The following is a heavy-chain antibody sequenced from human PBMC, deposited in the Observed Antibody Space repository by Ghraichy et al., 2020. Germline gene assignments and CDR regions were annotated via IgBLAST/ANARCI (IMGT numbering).Heavy chain of an antibody. J-gene: IGHJ6*02. CDR3: ARVDSDV. D-gene: IGHD3-9*01. CDR1: GFTVYTTS. V-gene: IGHV3-53*01. Sequence: GGSLRLSCAASGFTVYTTSMNWVRQAPGKGLEWVSVIYSVGSTYYADSVKGRFTICRYDSRNTRYLQMNSLGPGDTAVYYCARVDSDVWGQGTTVTVSS. CDR2: IYSVGST.